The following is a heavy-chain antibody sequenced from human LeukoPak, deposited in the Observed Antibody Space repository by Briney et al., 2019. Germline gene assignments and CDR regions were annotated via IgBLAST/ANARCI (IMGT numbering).Heavy chain of an antibody. V-gene: IGHV5-51*01. J-gene: IGHJ4*02. CDR1: CYSFTSYW. D-gene: IGHD4-23*01. CDR2: IYPGDSDT. CDR3: ASHYGGNANYFDY. Sequence: GESLKISCTGSCYSFTSYWIGWVRPMPGKGLEWMGIIYPGDSDTRYSPFFQGQVTISADKSINTAYLHWSNLKASDTAMYYCASHYGGNANYFDYWGQGTLVTVSS.